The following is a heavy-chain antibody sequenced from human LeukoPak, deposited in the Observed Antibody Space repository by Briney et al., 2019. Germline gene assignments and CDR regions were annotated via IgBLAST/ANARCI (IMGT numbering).Heavy chain of an antibody. CDR1: GFTFSSYS. CDR3: ARFTYCSGGSCCFDP. CDR2: ITSKAYGGTT. V-gene: IGHV3-49*04. J-gene: IGHJ5*02. Sequence: PGGSLRLSCAASGFTFSSYSMNWVRQAPGKGLEWLGFITSKAYGGTTEYAASVKGRFTISRDDSKSVAYLQMNSLKTEDTAVYYCARFTYCSGGSCCFDPWGQGTLVTVSS. D-gene: IGHD2-15*01.